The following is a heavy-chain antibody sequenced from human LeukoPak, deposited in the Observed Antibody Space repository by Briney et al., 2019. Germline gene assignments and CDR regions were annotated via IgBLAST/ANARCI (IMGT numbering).Heavy chain of an antibody. J-gene: IGHJ4*02. CDR2: TYYRSKWYT. CDR1: GDSVSSNSAA. Sequence: SQTLSLTCAISGDSVSSNSAAWNWIRQSPSRGLEWLGRTYYRSKWYTYYAVSVKSRISINRNTSKNQISLQLNSVTPEDTAVYYCARSTGPIDYWGQGTLVTVSS. CDR3: ARSTGPIDY. V-gene: IGHV6-1*01. D-gene: IGHD1-1*01.